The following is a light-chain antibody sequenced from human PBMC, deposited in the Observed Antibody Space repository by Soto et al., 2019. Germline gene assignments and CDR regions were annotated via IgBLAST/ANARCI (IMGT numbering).Light chain of an antibody. J-gene: IGLJ2*01. Sequence: QSALTQPASVSGSPGQSITISCIGTSSDVGGYNYVSWYQQHPSKAPKLMIYDVSNRPSGVSNRFSGSKSGNTASLTISGLQAEDEADYYCSSYTSSSTVVFGGGTKVTVL. V-gene: IGLV2-14*01. CDR2: DVS. CDR1: SSDVGGYNY. CDR3: SSYTSSSTVV.